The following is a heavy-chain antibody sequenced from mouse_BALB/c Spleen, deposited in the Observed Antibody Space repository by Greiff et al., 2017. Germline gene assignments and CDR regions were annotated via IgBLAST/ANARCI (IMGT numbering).Heavy chain of an antibody. CDR2: INPGSGGT. V-gene: IGHV1-54*01. CDR1: GYAFTNYL. J-gene: IGHJ4*01. D-gene: IGHD1-1*01. Sequence: VQLQESGAELVRPGTSVKVSCKASGYAFTNYLIEWVKQRPGQGLEWIGVINPGSGGTNYNEKFKGKATLTADKSSSTAYMQLSSLTSDDSAVYFCARGVVATRYYAMDYWGQGTSVTVSS. CDR3: ARGVVATRYYAMDY.